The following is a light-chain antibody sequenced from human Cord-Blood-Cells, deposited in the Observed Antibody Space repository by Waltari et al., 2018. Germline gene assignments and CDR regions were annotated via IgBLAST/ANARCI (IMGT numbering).Light chain of an antibody. J-gene: IGKJ3*01. CDR2: AAS. CDR3: QKYNRAPFT. Sequence: DIQMTQSPSSLSASVGDRVTITCRARQGISNYLAWYQQKPGKVPKLLIYAASTLQSGVPSRLSGSGSGTDFTLTISSLQPEDVATYYCQKYNRAPFTFGPGTKVDIK. V-gene: IGKV1-27*01. CDR1: QGISNY.